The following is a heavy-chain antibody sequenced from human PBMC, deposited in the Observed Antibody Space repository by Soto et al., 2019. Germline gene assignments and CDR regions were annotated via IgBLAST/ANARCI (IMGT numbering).Heavy chain of an antibody. D-gene: IGHD6-13*01. J-gene: IGHJ4*02. CDR1: GDTFTANY. V-gene: IGHV1-2*02. CDR3: VRDSGAKLSSS. Sequence: ASVKVSCKASGDTFTANYIHWVRQAPGQGFEWMGWINPKSGGTKYPQKFQGRVTITADESARTSYMELRSLKSQDTAVYYCVRDSGAKLSSSWGQGTLVTVSS. CDR2: INPKSGGT.